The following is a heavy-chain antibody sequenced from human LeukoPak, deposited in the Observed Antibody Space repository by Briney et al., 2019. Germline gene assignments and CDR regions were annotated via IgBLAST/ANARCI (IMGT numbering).Heavy chain of an antibody. V-gene: IGHV3-9*01. CDR2: IDWHSERI. J-gene: IGHJ4*02. D-gene: IGHD5-24*01. CDR3: ARSVRRDY. Sequence: GGSLRLSCAASGFNFDDYAMHWVRQAPGKGLEWVSGIDWHSERIGYADSVKGRFTISRDNAKNSLYLQMDSLRPEDTALYYCARSVRRDYWGQGTLVTVSS. CDR1: GFNFDDYA.